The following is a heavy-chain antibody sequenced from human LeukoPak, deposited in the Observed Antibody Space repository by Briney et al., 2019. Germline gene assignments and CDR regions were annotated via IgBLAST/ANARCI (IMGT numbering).Heavy chain of an antibody. V-gene: IGHV4-4*07. Sequence: SETLSLTCTVSGGSISTYYWSWIRQPAGKGLEWIGRIYTSGSTNYNPSLKSRVTMSVDTSKNQFSLKLSSVTAADTAVYYCARDLYSQDAFDIWGQGTMVTVSS. CDR2: IYTSGST. CDR3: ARDLYSQDAFDI. J-gene: IGHJ3*02. D-gene: IGHD4-11*01. CDR1: GGSISTYY.